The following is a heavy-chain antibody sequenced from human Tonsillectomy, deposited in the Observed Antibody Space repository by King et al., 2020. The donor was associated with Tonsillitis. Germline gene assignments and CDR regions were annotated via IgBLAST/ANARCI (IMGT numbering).Heavy chain of an antibody. J-gene: IGHJ6*02. V-gene: IGHV1-18*04. CDR3: ARELRDYGDYDYYYGMDV. Sequence: VQLVESGAEVKKPGASVEVSCKAFDYTFTSYGISWVRQAPGQGLEWMGWISVYNGNTNYAQKFQGRVTMTTDTSTSPAYMELRSLRSDDTAVYYCARELRDYGDYDYYYGMDVWGQGTTVTVSS. D-gene: IGHD4-17*01. CDR1: DYTFTSYG. CDR2: ISVYNGNT.